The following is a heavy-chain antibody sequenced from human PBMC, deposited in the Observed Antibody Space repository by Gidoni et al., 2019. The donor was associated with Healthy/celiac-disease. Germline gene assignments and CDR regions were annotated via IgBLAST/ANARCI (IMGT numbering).Heavy chain of an antibody. CDR2: INHSGST. CDR1: GGSFSGYY. Sequence: QVQLQQWGAGLLKPSETLSLTCAVYGGSFSGYYWSWIRQPPGKGLEWIGEINHSGSTNYNPSLKSRVTISVDTSKNQFSLKLSSVTAADTAVYYCARGRLGGGHYFDYWGQGTLVTVSS. V-gene: IGHV4-34*01. D-gene: IGHD2-15*01. CDR3: ARGRLGGGHYFDY. J-gene: IGHJ4*02.